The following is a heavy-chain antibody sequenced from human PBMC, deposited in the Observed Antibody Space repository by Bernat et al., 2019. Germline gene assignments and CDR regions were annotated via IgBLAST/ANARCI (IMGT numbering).Heavy chain of an antibody. CDR3: ARHLSTLISAVDN. Sequence: HLQLHESGPGLVNPSETLSLTCTVSGGSISGSGYYWGWIRQPPGKGLAWTGSIYNSGRYNSGNTYYNPSLKSRVTISLDTSKNQFSLKLSSVTAADTAVYYCARHLSTLISAVDNWGQGTLVTVSS. CDR2: IYNSGRYNSGNT. CDR1: GGSISGSGYY. D-gene: IGHD2/OR15-2a*01. J-gene: IGHJ4*02. V-gene: IGHV4-39*01.